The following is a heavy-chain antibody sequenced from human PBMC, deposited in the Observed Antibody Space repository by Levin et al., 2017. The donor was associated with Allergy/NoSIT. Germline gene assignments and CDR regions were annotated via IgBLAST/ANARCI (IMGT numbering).Heavy chain of an antibody. Sequence: PSETLSLTCTVSGGSVSSNSYYWTWIRQPPGKGLELIGYIYYSGSTNYNPSLKSRVTISLDTSKNQFSLKLSSVTAADTAVYYCARWYYYGSGSRRFDPWGQGTLVTVSS. D-gene: IGHD3-10*01. J-gene: IGHJ5*02. CDR1: GGSVSSNSYY. CDR3: ARWYYYGSGSRRFDP. CDR2: IYYSGST. V-gene: IGHV4-61*01.